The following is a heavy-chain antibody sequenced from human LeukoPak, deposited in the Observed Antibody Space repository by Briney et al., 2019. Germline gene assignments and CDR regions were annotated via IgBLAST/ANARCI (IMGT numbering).Heavy chain of an antibody. V-gene: IGHV3-30*04. J-gene: IGHJ6*04. D-gene: IGHD3-10*02. Sequence: GGSLRLSCAASGFTFISYAIHWVRQAPGKGLEWVAVISFHGTDTYADSVKGRFTISRDNAKNSLYLQMNSLRAEDTAVYYCTELGITVIGGVWGKGTTVTISS. CDR3: TELGITVIGGV. CDR1: GFTFISYA. CDR2: ISFHGTDT.